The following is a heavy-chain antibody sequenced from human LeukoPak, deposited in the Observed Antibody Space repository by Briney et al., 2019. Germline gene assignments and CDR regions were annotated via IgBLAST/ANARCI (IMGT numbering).Heavy chain of an antibody. V-gene: IGHV1-24*01. CDR2: FDPEDGET. D-gene: IGHD1-7*01. CDR3: ATQLNWNYVLFY. J-gene: IGHJ4*02. CDR1: GYTLTELS. Sequence: ASVKVSCKVSGYTLTELSMHWVRQAPGKGLEWMGGFDPEDGETIYAQKFQGRVTMTEDTSTDTAYMELSSLRSEDTAVYYCATQLNWNYVLFYWGRGTLVTVSS.